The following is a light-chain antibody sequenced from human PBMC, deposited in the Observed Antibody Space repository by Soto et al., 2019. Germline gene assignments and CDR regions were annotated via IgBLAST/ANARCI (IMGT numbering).Light chain of an antibody. CDR2: GTS. CDR3: QQYTTSSWT. Sequence: EVVLTHASGTLSLSPGERATLSCRAIQSVGSSYLAWYQQKPGQAPRVLIYGTSSRATGIPDRFSGSGSGTDFTLTISRMEPEDFAVYYCQQYTTSSWTFGQGTKVDIK. V-gene: IGKV3-20*01. CDR1: QSVGSSY. J-gene: IGKJ1*01.